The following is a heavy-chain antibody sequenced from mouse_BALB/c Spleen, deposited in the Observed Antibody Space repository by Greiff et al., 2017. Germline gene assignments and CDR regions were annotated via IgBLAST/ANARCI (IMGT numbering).Heavy chain of an antibody. V-gene: IGHV1S81*02. CDR3: TRCDGYYWFDY. Sequence: QVQLQQPGAELVKPGASVKLSCTASGYTFTSYYMYWVKQRPGQGLEWIGGINPSNGGTNFNEKFKSKATLTVDKSSSTAYMQLSSLTSEDSAVYYCTRCDGYYWFDYWGQGTTLTVSS. CDR2: INPSNGGT. CDR1: GYTFTSYY. J-gene: IGHJ2*01. D-gene: IGHD2-3*01.